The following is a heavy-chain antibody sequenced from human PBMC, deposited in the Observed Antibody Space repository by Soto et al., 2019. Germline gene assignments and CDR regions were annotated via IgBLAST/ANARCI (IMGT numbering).Heavy chain of an antibody. CDR2: ISYDGSNK. J-gene: IGHJ4*02. V-gene: IGHV3-30*18. D-gene: IGHD2-15*01. CDR1: GFTFSSYG. Sequence: ESGGGVVQPGRSLRLSCAASGFTFSSYGMHWVRQAPGKGLEWVAVISYDGSNKYYADSVKGRLTISRDNSKNTLYLQMNSLRAEDTAVYYCAKAPTCSGGSCYHFDYWGQGTLVTVSS. CDR3: AKAPTCSGGSCYHFDY.